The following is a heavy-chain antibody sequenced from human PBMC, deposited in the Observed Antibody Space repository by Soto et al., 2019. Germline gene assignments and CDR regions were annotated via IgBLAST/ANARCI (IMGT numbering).Heavy chain of an antibody. CDR3: ARKTDVPTGMLDY. CDR2: IAGKT. CDR1: GFTFSTSV. Sequence: EVHLLQSGGGLVQPGGSLRLSCAASGFTFSTSVMSWVRQAPGKGLEWVSTIAGKTYYSDSVKGRFTISRDNSQSTLYLQMNSLRAEDTAGYYCARKTDVPTGMLDYWGQGTLVTVSS. J-gene: IGHJ4*02. V-gene: IGHV3-23*01. D-gene: IGHD2-8*01.